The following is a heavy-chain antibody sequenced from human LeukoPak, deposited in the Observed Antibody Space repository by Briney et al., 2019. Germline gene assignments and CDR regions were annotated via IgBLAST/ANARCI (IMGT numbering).Heavy chain of an antibody. CDR1: GFTFDAYA. Sequence: PGGSLRLSCEASGFTFDAYAMHWVRQAPGKGLEWVSLINKDGSATYYADSVKGRFTISRDNAKNSLYLQMNSLRPEDTALYYCAKDASPGNYYYYFLDVWGKGTTVIVSS. V-gene: IGHV3-43*02. CDR2: INKDGSAT. CDR3: AKDASPGNYYYYFLDV. J-gene: IGHJ6*03.